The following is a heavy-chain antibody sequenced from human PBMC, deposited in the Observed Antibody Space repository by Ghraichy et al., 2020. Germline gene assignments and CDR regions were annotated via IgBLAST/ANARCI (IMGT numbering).Heavy chain of an antibody. CDR2: ISGSGGST. CDR1: GFTFSSYA. V-gene: IGHV3-23*01. J-gene: IGHJ4*02. CDR3: AKLLGRREWELPASDY. Sequence: LSLTCAASGFTFSSYAMSWVRQAPGKGLEWVSAISGSGGSTYYADSVKGRFTISRDNSKNTLYLQMNSLRAEDTAVYYCAKLLGRREWELPASDYWGQGTLVTVSS. D-gene: IGHD1-26*01.